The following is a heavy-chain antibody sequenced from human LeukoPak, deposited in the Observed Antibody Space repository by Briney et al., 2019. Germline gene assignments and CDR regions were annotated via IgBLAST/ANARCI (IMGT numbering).Heavy chain of an antibody. CDR2: IIPIFGTA. Sequence: SVKVSCKASGGTFSSYAISWVRQAPGQGLEWMGGIIPIFGTANYAQKFQGRVTITADGSTSTAYMELSSLRSEDTAVYYCARPRSPYWSGGDSTAGYFDYWGQGTLVTVSS. J-gene: IGHJ4*02. D-gene: IGHD2-15*01. CDR3: ARPRSPYWSGGDSTAGYFDY. CDR1: GGTFSSYA. V-gene: IGHV1-69*13.